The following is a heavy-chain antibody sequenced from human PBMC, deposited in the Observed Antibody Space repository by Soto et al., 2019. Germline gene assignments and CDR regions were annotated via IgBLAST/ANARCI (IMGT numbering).Heavy chain of an antibody. D-gene: IGHD5-12*01. Sequence: QVQLQESGPGLVKPSQTLSLTCTVSGGSISRGGYYWSWIRQHPGKGLEWIGYIYYSGGTYYNPSLKIRVTISVDTSENQFSLRLSSVTAADTAVYYCARKDSGYAAYMEVWGKGTTVTVSS. CDR1: GGSISRGGYY. CDR3: ARKDSGYAAYMEV. V-gene: IGHV4-31*03. CDR2: IYYSGGT. J-gene: IGHJ6*03.